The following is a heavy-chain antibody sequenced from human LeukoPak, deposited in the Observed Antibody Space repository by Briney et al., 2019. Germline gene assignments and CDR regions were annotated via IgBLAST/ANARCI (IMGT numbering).Heavy chain of an antibody. CDR1: GFTLSSYW. J-gene: IGHJ4*02. V-gene: IGHV3-74*01. CDR3: ASLRDY. CDR2: INGAGSSR. Sequence: GRSLRPSCAADGFTLSSYWMHCVRQDPGKGLVWVSHINGAGSSRTYADSVKGRFTISRDNAKNTLYLQMDSLRAEDTAVYYCASLRDYWGQGTLVTVSS.